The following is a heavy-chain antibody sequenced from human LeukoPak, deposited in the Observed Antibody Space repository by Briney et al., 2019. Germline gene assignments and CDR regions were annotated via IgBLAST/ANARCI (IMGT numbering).Heavy chain of an antibody. CDR2: INTKSGRT. CDR1: GYSFTDYY. V-gene: IGHV1-2*02. J-gene: IGHJ5*02. D-gene: IGHD3-3*01. CDR3: ARADFIDAGPYLIGP. Sequence: ASVRVSCKTSGYSFTDYYIHWVRQAPGQGLEWMGWINTKSGRTSSARKFQGRVTMTRDPSSTTVYMDMAWLTSDDTAIYFCARADFIDAGPYLIGPWGQGILVTVSS.